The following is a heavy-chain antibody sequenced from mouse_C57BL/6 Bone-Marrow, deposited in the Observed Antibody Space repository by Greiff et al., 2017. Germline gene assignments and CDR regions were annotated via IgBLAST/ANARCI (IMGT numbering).Heavy chain of an antibody. Sequence: VMLVESGPGLVQPSQSLSITCTVSGFSLTSYGVHWVRQSPGKGLEWLGVIWSGGSTDYNAAFISRLSISKDNSKSQVFFKMNSLQADDTAIYYCARKDGSTLYAMDYWGQGTSVTVSS. D-gene: IGHD1-1*01. J-gene: IGHJ4*01. CDR2: IWSGGST. CDR1: GFSLTSYG. V-gene: IGHV2-2*01. CDR3: ARKDGSTLYAMDY.